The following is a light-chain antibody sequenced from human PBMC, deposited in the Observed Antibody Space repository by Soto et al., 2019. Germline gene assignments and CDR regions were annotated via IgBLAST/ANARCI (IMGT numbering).Light chain of an antibody. CDR1: QGISTY. J-gene: IGKJ1*01. CDR3: QQSYSSPRT. CDR2: LAS. V-gene: IGKV1-39*01. Sequence: DIQMTQSPSSLSASLGDRVTITCRASQGISTYLNWYQQKPGKAPELLIYLASSLQSGVPSRFSGSGSGTDFTLTISSLQPEDFATYYCQQSYSSPRTFGQGTKVDIK.